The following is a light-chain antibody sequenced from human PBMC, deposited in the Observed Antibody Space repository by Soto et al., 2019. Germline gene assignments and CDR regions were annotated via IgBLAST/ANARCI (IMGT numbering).Light chain of an antibody. Sequence: QSALTQPASVSGSPGQSITISCTGTSSDIGAYKYVSWYQQHPGKVPKVIIYEVSNRPSGVSYRFSGSKSGNTASLTISGLQAEDEADYYCASYTSTKTVFGGGTKLTVL. CDR1: SSDIGAYKY. CDR2: EVS. V-gene: IGLV2-14*01. J-gene: IGLJ3*02. CDR3: ASYTSTKTV.